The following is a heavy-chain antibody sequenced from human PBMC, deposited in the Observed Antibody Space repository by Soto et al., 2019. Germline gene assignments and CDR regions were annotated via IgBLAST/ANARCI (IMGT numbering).Heavy chain of an antibody. J-gene: IGHJ2*01. CDR1: GYIFTNYP. V-gene: IGHV1-3*01. Sequence: QVQLVQSGAEVKKPGASVKVSCKASGYIFTNYPIHWVRQAPGQRLEWMGWINGGNGNTKYSQKFQGRVTITRDTSASTGYMDLSSLRSEDTAVYYCARSGYSSGWYHWYFDFWGRGTLVTVSS. D-gene: IGHD6-19*01. CDR3: ARSGYSSGWYHWYFDF. CDR2: INGGNGNT.